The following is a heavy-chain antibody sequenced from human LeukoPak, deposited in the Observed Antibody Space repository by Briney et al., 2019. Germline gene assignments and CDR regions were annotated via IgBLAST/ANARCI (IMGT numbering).Heavy chain of an antibody. CDR1: GYSFTSYW. CDR2: FYLGDSDT. J-gene: IGHJ5*02. D-gene: IGHD2-15*01. Sequence: GESLKISCKGSGYSFTSYWTGWFGRLPGKGLDGLGIFYLGDSDTRYSPSFQGQVTISADKSISTAYLQWSSLKASDTAMYYCARQLGYCSGGSCYSWFDPWGQGTLVTVSS. CDR3: ARQLGYCSGGSCYSWFDP. V-gene: IGHV5-51*01.